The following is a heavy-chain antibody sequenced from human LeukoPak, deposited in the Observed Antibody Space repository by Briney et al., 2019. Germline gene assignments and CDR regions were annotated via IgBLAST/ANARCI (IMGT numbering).Heavy chain of an antibody. Sequence: SETLPSTCAVYGGSFSGYYWSWIRQPPGKGLEWIGEINHSASTNYNPSLKSRVTISVDTSKNQFSLKLSSVTAADTAVYYCARGVAAAGTWWFDPWGQGTLVTVSS. J-gene: IGHJ5*02. V-gene: IGHV4-34*01. CDR3: ARGVAAAGTWWFDP. D-gene: IGHD6-13*01. CDR2: INHSAST. CDR1: GGSFSGYY.